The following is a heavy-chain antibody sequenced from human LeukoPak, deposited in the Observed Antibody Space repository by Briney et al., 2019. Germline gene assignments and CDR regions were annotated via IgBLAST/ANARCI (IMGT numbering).Heavy chain of an antibody. Sequence: ASVKLSCKASGYTFPSYYMHWVRQAPGKGLEWMGIINPSGGRTSYAQKFKGRVTMTRDTSTSTVYMQLSSLRSEDTAVYYCAGDDRDGYNRGIDYWGEGTLVTVSS. CDR1: GYTFPSYY. CDR2: INPSGGRT. D-gene: IGHD5-24*01. J-gene: IGHJ4*02. V-gene: IGHV1-46*01. CDR3: AGDDRDGYNRGIDY.